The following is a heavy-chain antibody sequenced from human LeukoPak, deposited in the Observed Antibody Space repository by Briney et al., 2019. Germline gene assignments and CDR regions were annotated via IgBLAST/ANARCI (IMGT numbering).Heavy chain of an antibody. V-gene: IGHV4-34*01. CDR1: GGSFSGYY. J-gene: IGHJ5*02. CDR2: INHCGRT. Sequence: SETLSLTCAVYGGSFSGYYWSWIRQPPGKGLEGIGEINHCGRTNYHPSLQSRVNISVDTSKNQISLKLSTVTAAAPGVYYCARGRLGYYGSGSHHKGFDPWGQGTLVTVSS. D-gene: IGHD3-10*01. CDR3: ARGRLGYYGSGSHHKGFDP.